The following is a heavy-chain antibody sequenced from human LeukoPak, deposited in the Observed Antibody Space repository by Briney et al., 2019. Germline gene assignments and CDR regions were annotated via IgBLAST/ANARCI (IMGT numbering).Heavy chain of an antibody. V-gene: IGHV3-30*02. J-gene: IGHJ4*02. Sequence: PGGSLRLSCAASGFPFSDYVMHWVRQAPGKGLEWVSVIRYDGNNKYYADSVKGRFTISRDNSKNTLYLQMNSLESEDTAVYYCARVEGSGSYYYSFNYWGQGTLVTVSS. CDR3: ARVEGSGSYYYSFNY. CDR2: IRYDGNNK. D-gene: IGHD3-10*01. CDR1: GFPFSDYV.